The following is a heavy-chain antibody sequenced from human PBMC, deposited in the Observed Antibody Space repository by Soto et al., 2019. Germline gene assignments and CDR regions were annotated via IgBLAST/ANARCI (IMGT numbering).Heavy chain of an antibody. V-gene: IGHV4-59*12. J-gene: IGHJ4*02. CDR1: GASLKSDY. Sequence: PSETLSLTCTVSGASLKSDYWSWIRQSPGKGLEWIGEINHMGSTNYNPSLKSRVTISVDTSKNQFSLKLSSVTAADTAVYYCARGRGEIVGATNYFDHWGQGTLVTVSS. CDR3: ARGRGEIVGATNYFDH. D-gene: IGHD1-26*01. CDR2: INHMGST.